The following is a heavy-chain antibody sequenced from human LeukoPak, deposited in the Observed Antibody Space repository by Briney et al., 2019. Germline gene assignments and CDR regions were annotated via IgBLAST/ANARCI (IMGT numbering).Heavy chain of an antibody. CDR2: ISGSGGST. D-gene: IGHD5-12*01. V-gene: IGHV3-23*01. Sequence: GGSLRLSCAASGFTFSSYAMSWVRQAPGKGLEWVSAISGSGGSTYYADSVKGRFTISRDNSKNTLYLQMNSLRAEDTAVYYCAKDLTGRIAATWADYWGQGTLVTVSS. CDR3: AKDLTGRIAATWADY. CDR1: GFTFSSYA. J-gene: IGHJ4*02.